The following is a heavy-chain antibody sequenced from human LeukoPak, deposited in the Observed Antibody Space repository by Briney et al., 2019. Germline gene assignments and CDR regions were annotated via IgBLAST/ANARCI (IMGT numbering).Heavy chain of an antibody. Sequence: GGSLRLSCAASGFTFSDHYMSWIRQAPGKGLEWLSYISSTSRYTNYADSVKGRFTISRDNAKSSLYLQMNSLRAEDTAVYYCAKVLRYFMDVWGQGTTVTVSS. J-gene: IGHJ6*02. V-gene: IGHV3-11*05. CDR3: AKVLRYFMDV. CDR2: ISSTSRYT. CDR1: GFTFSDHY. D-gene: IGHD3-9*01.